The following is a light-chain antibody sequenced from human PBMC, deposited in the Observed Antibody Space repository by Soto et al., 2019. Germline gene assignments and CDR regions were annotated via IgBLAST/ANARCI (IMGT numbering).Light chain of an antibody. CDR2: GAS. Sequence: EIMLRQSPGTLSLSPGERATLSFRASQSVSSGLAWYQQKPGQTPRLLIYGASSRATGIPDRFSGSGSGTDFTLTISRLEPEDFAVYYCQQRDNWPTFGQGTKVDIK. V-gene: IGKV3D-20*02. CDR3: QQRDNWPT. J-gene: IGKJ2*01. CDR1: QSVSSG.